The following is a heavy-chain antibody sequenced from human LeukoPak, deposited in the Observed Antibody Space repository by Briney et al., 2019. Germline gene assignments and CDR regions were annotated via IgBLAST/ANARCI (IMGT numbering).Heavy chain of an antibody. CDR3: AKDERYCTTTTCRGDI. CDR2: ISDNDGST. V-gene: IGHV3-23*01. D-gene: IGHD2-2*01. CDR1: GFTFGDYA. J-gene: IGHJ3*02. Sequence: GGSLRLTCTASGFTFGDYAMNWVRQAPGKGLEWVSGISDNDGSTYYADSVKGRFTISRDNSRNTLYLQMNSLRVEDTAVYYCAKDERYCTTTTCRGDIWGQGTMVTVSS.